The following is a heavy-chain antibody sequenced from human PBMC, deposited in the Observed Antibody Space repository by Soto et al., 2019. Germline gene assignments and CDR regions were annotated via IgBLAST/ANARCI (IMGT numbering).Heavy chain of an antibody. CDR3: ARDGQSLAPYALDV. Sequence: QVQVVESGGGVVQPGRSLRLSCTPSGFTFSGHAMHWVRQAPGKGLEWVAQIWYDGSNKYYADSVKGRFTISRDNSKNTLYVQMDSRRVEDTAVYYCARDGQSLAPYALDVWGQGTSVTVSS. CDR1: GFTFSGHA. CDR2: IWYDGSNK. J-gene: IGHJ6*02. V-gene: IGHV3-33*01. D-gene: IGHD6-19*01.